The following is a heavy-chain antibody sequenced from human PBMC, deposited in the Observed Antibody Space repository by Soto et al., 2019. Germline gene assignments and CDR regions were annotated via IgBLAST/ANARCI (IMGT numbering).Heavy chain of an antibody. CDR3: ARTVTILGVAGYHDASDI. Sequence: ASVKVSCKASGYTFTSYDINWVRQATGQGLEWMGWMNPNSGNTGYAQKFQGRVTMTRNTSISTAYMELSSLRSEDTAVYYCARTVTILGVAGYHDASDIWGQGTMVTVSS. J-gene: IGHJ3*02. V-gene: IGHV1-8*01. CDR2: MNPNSGNT. D-gene: IGHD3-3*01. CDR1: GYTFTSYD.